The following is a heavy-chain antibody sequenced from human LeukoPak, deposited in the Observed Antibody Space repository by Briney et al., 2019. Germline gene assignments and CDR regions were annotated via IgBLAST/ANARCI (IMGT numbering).Heavy chain of an antibody. CDR1: GFTFSGYG. J-gene: IGHJ6*03. D-gene: IGHD3-10*01. CDR3: ARQKWFGELFAYYMDV. CDR2: IWYDGSNK. V-gene: IGHV3-33*01. Sequence: GGSLRLSCAASGFTFSGYGMHWVRQAPGKGLEWVAVIWYDGSNKYYADSVKGRFTISRDNSKNTLHLQMNSLRAEDTAVYYCARQKWFGELFAYYMDVWGKGTTVTVSS.